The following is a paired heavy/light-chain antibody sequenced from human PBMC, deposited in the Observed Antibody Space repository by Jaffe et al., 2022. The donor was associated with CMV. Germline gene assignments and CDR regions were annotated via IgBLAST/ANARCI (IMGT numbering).Heavy chain of an antibody. CDR3: ARELVAAGLDY. J-gene: IGHJ4*02. CDR2: INPGSGST. V-gene: IGHV1-46*01. Sequence: QVQLVQSGAEVKKPGASVKVSCKASGYSFTRYYMHWVRQAPGQGLEWMGIINPGSGSTSYAQKFQGRLTATRDTSTTTLNLEVNSLTSEDTAVYYCARELVAAGLDYWGQGTLVTVSS. CDR1: GYSFTRYY. D-gene: IGHD6-13*01.
Light chain of an antibody. CDR2: GAS. CDR3: QQYGSSPLT. Sequence: EIVLTQSPATLSLSPGERATLSCGASQTISSNYLAWYQQKPGQAPRLLIYGASSRATGIPDRFSGSGSGTDFTLTIRRLEPEDFAVYYCQQYGSSPLTFGGGTKVEIK. V-gene: IGKV3-20*01. CDR1: QTISSNY. J-gene: IGKJ4*01.